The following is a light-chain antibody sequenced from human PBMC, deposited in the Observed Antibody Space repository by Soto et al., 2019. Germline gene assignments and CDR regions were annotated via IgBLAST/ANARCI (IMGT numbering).Light chain of an antibody. V-gene: IGKV1-33*01. J-gene: IGKJ5*01. CDR3: QQYDDLPIT. Sequence: IQITKSPSSLSVTVGDRVTITCQASHDITNFLNWYQQKPGKAPKLLIYDVSKLETGVPSRFSGSGSGTDFTLTISSLQPEDIATYFCQQYDDLPITFGQGTRLEIK. CDR2: DVS. CDR1: HDITNF.